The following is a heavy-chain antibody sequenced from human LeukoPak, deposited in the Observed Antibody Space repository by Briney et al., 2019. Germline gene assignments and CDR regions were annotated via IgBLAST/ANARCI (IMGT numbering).Heavy chain of an antibody. CDR3: AKDGSDIVVVPAVHYGMDV. Sequence: GGSLRLSCAASGFTFDDYAMHWARQAPGKGLEWVSLISGDGGSTYYADSVKGRFTISRDNSKNSLYLQMNSLRTEDTALYYCAKDGSDIVVVPAVHYGMDVWGQGTTVTVSS. CDR1: GFTFDDYA. V-gene: IGHV3-43*02. D-gene: IGHD2-2*01. J-gene: IGHJ6*02. CDR2: ISGDGGST.